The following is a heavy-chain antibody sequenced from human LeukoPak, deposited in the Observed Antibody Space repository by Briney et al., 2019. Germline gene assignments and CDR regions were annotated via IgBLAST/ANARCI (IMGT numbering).Heavy chain of an antibody. CDR3: ARGENRNYYDSSGYYSFDY. Sequence: SVKVSCKASGGTFSSYAISWVRQAPGQGLEWMGGIIPIFGTANYAQKFQGRVTITADKSTSTAYMELSSLRSEDTAVYYCARGENRNYYDSSGYYSFDYWGQGTLVTVSS. CDR1: GGTFSSYA. CDR2: IIPIFGTA. J-gene: IGHJ4*02. V-gene: IGHV1-69*06. D-gene: IGHD3-22*01.